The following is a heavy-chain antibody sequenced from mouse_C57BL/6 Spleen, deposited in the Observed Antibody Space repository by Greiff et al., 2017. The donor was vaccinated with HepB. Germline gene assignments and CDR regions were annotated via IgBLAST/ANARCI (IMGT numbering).Heavy chain of an antibody. J-gene: IGHJ1*03. Sequence: EVHLVESGGDLVKPGGSLKLSCAASGFTFSSYGMSWVRQTPDKRLEWVATISSGGSYTYYPDSVKGRFTISRDNAKNTLYLQMSSLKSEDTAMYYCARLDGYYDVWGTGTTVTVSS. V-gene: IGHV5-6*01. CDR3: ARLDGYYDV. D-gene: IGHD2-3*01. CDR2: ISSGGSYT. CDR1: GFTFSSYG.